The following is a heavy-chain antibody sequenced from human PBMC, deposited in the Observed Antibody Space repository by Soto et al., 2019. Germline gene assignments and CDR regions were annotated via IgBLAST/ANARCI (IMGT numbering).Heavy chain of an antibody. CDR1: GYTFTSYG. Sequence: GASVKVSCKASGYTFTSYGISWGRQASGQGLEWMGWISAYNGNTNYAQKLQGRVTMTTDTSTSTAYMELRSLRSDDTAVYYCARGSLKGIAAAGTGAFDIWGQGTMVTVSS. CDR2: ISAYNGNT. D-gene: IGHD6-13*01. V-gene: IGHV1-18*01. CDR3: ARGSLKGIAAAGTGAFDI. J-gene: IGHJ3*02.